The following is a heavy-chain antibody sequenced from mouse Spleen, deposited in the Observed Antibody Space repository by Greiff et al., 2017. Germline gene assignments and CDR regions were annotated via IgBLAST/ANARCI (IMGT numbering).Heavy chain of an antibody. CDR1: GFTFSSYT. CDR2: ISNGGGST. D-gene: IGHD1-1*01. Sequence: EVQVVESGGGLVQPGGSLKLSCAASGFTFSSYTMSWVRQTPEKRLEWVAYISNGGGSTYYPDTVKGRFTISRDNAKNTLYLQMSSLKSEDTAMYYCARPLYGSAWFAYWGQGTLVTVSA. V-gene: IGHV5-12-2*01. J-gene: IGHJ3*01. CDR3: ARPLYGSAWFAY.